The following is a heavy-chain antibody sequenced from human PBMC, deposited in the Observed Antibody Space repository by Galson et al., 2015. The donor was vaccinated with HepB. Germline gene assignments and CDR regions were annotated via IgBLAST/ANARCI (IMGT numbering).Heavy chain of an antibody. CDR2: IYHSGST. Sequence: LSLTCAVSGGSISSSNRWSWVRQPPGKGLEWIGEIYHSGSTNYNPSLKSRVTISVDKSKNQFSLKLSSVTAADTAVYYCARRVLLWFGELLIYYYGMDVWGQGTTVTVSS. D-gene: IGHD3-10*01. CDR1: GGSISSSNR. J-gene: IGHJ6*02. CDR3: ARRVLLWFGELLIYYYGMDV. V-gene: IGHV4-4*02.